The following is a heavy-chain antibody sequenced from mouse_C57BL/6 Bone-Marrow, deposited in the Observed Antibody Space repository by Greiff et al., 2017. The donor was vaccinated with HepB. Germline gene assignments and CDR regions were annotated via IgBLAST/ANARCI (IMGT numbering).Heavy chain of an antibody. CDR2: IHPSDSDT. CDR3: AIEQRGRAMDY. V-gene: IGHV1-74*01. Sequence: QVQLKQPGAELVKPGASVKVSCKASGYTFTSYWMHWVKQRPVQGLEWIGRIHPSDSDTNYNQKFKGKATLTVDKSSSTAYMQLSSLTSEDSAVYYCAIEQRGRAMDYWGQGTSVTVSS. J-gene: IGHJ4*01. D-gene: IGHD6-1*01. CDR1: GYTFTSYW.